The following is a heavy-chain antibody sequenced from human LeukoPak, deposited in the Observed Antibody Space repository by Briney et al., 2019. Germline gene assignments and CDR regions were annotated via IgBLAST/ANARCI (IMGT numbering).Heavy chain of an antibody. CDR2: FDPEDGET. CDR3: ATANCSGGSCMGYFDY. Sequence: GASVKGSCKVSGYTLTELSMHWVRQAPGKGLEWIGGFDPEDGETIYAQKFQGRVTMTEDTSTDTAYMELSSLRSEDTAVYYCATANCSGGSCMGYFDYWGQGTLVAVSS. J-gene: IGHJ4*02. D-gene: IGHD2-15*01. V-gene: IGHV1-24*01. CDR1: GYTLTELS.